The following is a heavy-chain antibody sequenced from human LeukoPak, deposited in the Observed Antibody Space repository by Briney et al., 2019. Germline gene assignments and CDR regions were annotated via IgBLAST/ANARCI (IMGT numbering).Heavy chain of an antibody. CDR2: ISSGGNTI. J-gene: IGHJ4*02. Sequence: GGSLRLSCAASGLTFSDSYMSWIRQAPGKGLEWVSYISSGGNTIKSADSVKGRFTISRDNARNSLYLQINSLRAEDMAVYYCATASLYFDNWGQGTLVTASS. CDR1: GLTFSDSY. CDR3: ATASLYFDN. V-gene: IGHV3-11*04.